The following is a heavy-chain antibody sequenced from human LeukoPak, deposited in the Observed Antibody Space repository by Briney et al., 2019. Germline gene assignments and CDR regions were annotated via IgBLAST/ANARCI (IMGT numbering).Heavy chain of an antibody. V-gene: IGHV1-69*05. CDR2: IIPIFGTA. CDR1: GGTFSSYA. J-gene: IGHJ4*02. Sequence: SVKVSCKASGGTFSSYAISWVRQAPGQGLEWMGGIIPIFGTANYAQKFQGRVTITTDESTSTAYMELSSLRYEDTAVYYCARNEGYYYDSSGYYNYWGQGTLVTVSS. CDR3: ARNEGYYYDSSGYYNY. D-gene: IGHD3-22*01.